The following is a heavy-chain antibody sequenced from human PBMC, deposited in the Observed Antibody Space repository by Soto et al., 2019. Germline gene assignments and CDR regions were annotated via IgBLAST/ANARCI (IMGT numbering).Heavy chain of an antibody. CDR3: ARVRLYWFQP. CDR2: IYYSGST. V-gene: IGHV4-31*03. J-gene: IGHJ5*02. D-gene: IGHD3-10*01. Sequence: SETLSLTCTVSGDSINSGAYYWSWIRQDPGKGLEWIGYIYYSGSTHYNPSLKSRVTMSVDTSKNQFSLKLSSVTAADTAVYYCARVRLYWFQPWGQGTLVTVSS. CDR1: GDSINSGAYY.